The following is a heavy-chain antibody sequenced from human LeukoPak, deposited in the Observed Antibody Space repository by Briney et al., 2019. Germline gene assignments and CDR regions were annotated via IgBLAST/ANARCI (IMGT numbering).Heavy chain of an antibody. CDR2: IYYSGST. CDR1: GGSISSSSYY. D-gene: IGHD3-16*02. CDR3: ARVGSLRLGELSFGT. J-gene: IGHJ5*02. V-gene: IGHV4-39*07. Sequence: SETLSLTCTVSGGSISSSSYYWGWIRQPPGKGLEWIGSIYYSGSTNYNPSLKSRVTISVDTSKNQFSLKLSSVTAADTAVCYCARVGSLRLGELSFGTWGQGTLVTVSS.